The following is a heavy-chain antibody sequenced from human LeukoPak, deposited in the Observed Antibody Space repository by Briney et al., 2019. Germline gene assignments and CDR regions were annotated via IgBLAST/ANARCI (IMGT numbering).Heavy chain of an antibody. CDR2: ISYDGSNK. D-gene: IGHD2-21*01. CDR3: ASLPLRDSNDAFDI. V-gene: IGHV3-30*04. J-gene: IGHJ3*02. CDR1: GFTFSSYA. Sequence: GGSLRLSCAALGFTFSSYAMHWVRQAPGKGLEWVAVISYDGSNKYYADSVKGRFTISRDNSKNTLYLQMNSLRAEDTAVYYCASLPLRDSNDAFDIWGQGTMVTVSS.